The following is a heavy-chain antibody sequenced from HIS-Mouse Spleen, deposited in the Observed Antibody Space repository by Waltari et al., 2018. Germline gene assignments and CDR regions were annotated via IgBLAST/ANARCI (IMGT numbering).Heavy chain of an antibody. CDR3: AKASSGWLDY. V-gene: IGHV3-30*18. J-gene: IGHJ4*02. D-gene: IGHD6-19*01. CDR2: ISYDGSNK. CDR1: GFTFSSYG. Sequence: QVQLVESGGGVVQPGGSLRLPCAASGFTFSSYGMPWVRQAPGKGLEWVAVISYDGSNKYYADSVKGRFTISRDNSKNTLYLQMNSLRAEDTAVYYCAKASSGWLDYWGQGTLVTVSS.